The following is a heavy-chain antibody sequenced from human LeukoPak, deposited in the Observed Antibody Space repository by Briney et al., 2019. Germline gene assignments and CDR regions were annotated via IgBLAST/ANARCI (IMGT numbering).Heavy chain of an antibody. CDR3: AREGVVPAARVYYYYGMDV. J-gene: IGHJ6*04. CDR2: ISSSGSTI. Sequence: GGSLRLSCAASGFTFSSYEMNWVRQAPGKGLEWVSYISSSGSTIYYADSVKGRFTISRDNAKNSLYLQMNSLRAEDTAVYYCAREGVVPAARVYYYYGMDVWGKGTTVTVPS. V-gene: IGHV3-48*03. D-gene: IGHD2-2*01. CDR1: GFTFSSYE.